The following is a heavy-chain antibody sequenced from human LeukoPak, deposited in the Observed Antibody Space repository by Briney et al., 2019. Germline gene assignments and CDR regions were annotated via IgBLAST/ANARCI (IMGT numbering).Heavy chain of an antibody. V-gene: IGHV6-1*01. CDR2: TYYRSKWYN. CDR1: GDSVSSNSAA. CDR3: ASGYYYDSSGYPRDAFDI. J-gene: IGHJ3*02. Sequence: SQTLSLTCAISGDSVSSNSAAWNWIRQSPSRGLEWLGRTYYRSKWYNDYAVSVKSRITINPDTSKNQFSLQLNSVTPEDTAVYYCASGYYYDSSGYPRDAFDIWGQGTMVTVSS. D-gene: IGHD3-22*01.